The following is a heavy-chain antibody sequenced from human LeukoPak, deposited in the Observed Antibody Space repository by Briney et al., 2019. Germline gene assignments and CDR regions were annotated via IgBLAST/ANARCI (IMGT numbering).Heavy chain of an antibody. D-gene: IGHD4/OR15-4a*01. J-gene: IGHJ4*02. CDR1: GFTLSTHW. V-gene: IGHV3-7*04. CDR2: IKEDGSEK. CDR3: VKGEYGGHH. Sequence: GGSLRLSCAASGFTLSTHWMAWVRQAPGKGLEWVANIKEDGSEKYYGDSVRGRFSISRDNAKSTLFLQMNSLRGEDTAVYYCVKGEYGGHHWGQGTLVTVSS.